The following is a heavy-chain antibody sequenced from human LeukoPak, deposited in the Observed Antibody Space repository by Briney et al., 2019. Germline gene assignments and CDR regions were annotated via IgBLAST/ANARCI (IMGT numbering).Heavy chain of an antibody. V-gene: IGHV4-30-2*01. J-gene: IGHJ4*02. CDR3: ARANYYGSGRDGGYFDY. D-gene: IGHD3-10*01. CDR2: IYHSGST. Sequence: PSQTLSLTCTVSGGSISSGGYYWSWLRQPPGKGLEWIGYIYHSGSTYYNPSLKSRVTISVDRSKNQFSLKLSSVTAADTAVYYCARANYYGSGRDGGYFDYWGQGTLVTVSS. CDR1: GGSISSGGYY.